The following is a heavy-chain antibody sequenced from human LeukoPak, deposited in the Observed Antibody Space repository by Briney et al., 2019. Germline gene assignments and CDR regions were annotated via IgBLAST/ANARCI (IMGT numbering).Heavy chain of an antibody. Sequence: SETLSLTCAVYGGSFSGYYWSWIRQPPGKGLEWIGEINHSGSTNCNPSLKSRVTISVDTSKNQFSLKLSSVTAADTAVYYCARRENGDYPSNFDYWGQGTLVTVSS. J-gene: IGHJ4*02. CDR1: GGSFSGYY. D-gene: IGHD4-17*01. CDR2: INHSGST. V-gene: IGHV4-34*01. CDR3: ARRENGDYPSNFDY.